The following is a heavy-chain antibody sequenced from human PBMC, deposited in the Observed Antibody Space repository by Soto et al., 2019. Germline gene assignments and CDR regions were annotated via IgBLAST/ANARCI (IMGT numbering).Heavy chain of an antibody. J-gene: IGHJ6*02. D-gene: IGHD2-2*01. CDR2: IYPGDSDT. V-gene: IGHV5-51*01. CDR1: GYSFTSYW. Sequence: GESLKISCKGSGYSFTSYWIGWVRQMPGKGLEWMGIIYPGDSDTRYSPSFQGQVTISADKSISTAYLQWSSLKTSDTAMYYSARACARYCSSTSCQTGVNYYYYGMDVWGQGTTVTV. CDR3: ARACARYCSSTSCQTGVNYYYYGMDV.